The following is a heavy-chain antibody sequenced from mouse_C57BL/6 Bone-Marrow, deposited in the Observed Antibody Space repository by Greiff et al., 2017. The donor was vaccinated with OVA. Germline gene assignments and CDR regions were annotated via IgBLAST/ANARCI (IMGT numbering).Heavy chain of an antibody. V-gene: IGHV1-55*01. J-gene: IGHJ2*01. CDR1: GYTFTSYW. CDR3: ASPYYYGSLTFDY. D-gene: IGHD1-1*01. CDR2: IYPGSGST. Sequence: QVQLQQPGAELVKPGASVKMSCKASGYTFTSYWITWVKQRPGQGLEWLGDIYPGSGSTNYNEKFQSKATLTVDTSSSTAYMQLSSLTSEDSAVYYCASPYYYGSLTFDYWGQGTTLTGSS.